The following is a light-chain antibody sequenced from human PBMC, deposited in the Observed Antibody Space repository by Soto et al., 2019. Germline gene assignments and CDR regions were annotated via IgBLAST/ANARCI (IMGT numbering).Light chain of an antibody. CDR3: QQYNNWPET. CDR1: QSVSSN. J-gene: IGKJ3*01. CDR2: AAS. V-gene: IGKV3-15*01. Sequence: EIVMTQSPATLSVSPGERATLSCRASQSVSSNLAWYQQKPGQAPRLLIYAASTRATGIPARFSGSGSGTEFTLTISSLQSEDFAVYYCQQYNNWPETFGPGTKVDIK.